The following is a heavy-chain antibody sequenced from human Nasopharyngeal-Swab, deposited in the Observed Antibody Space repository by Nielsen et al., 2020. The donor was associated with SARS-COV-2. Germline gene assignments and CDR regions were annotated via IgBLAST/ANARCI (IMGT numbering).Heavy chain of an antibody. J-gene: IGHJ3*02. V-gene: IGHV4-61*01. D-gene: IGHD3-22*01. CDR1: GGSIISGSYY. Sequence: ESLKISCTVSGGSIISGSYYWGRIRQPPGKGLEWIWYSYYRWITNYNPSLKTRVTISVDTSNNQFSLKLSSVTAADTAVYYCARTTYYYDSSGYANDAFDIWGQGTMVTVSS. CDR2: SYYRWIT. CDR3: ARTTYYYDSSGYANDAFDI.